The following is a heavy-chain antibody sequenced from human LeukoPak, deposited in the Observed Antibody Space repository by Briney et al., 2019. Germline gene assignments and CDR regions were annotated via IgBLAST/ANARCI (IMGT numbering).Heavy chain of an antibody. V-gene: IGHV4-4*07. J-gene: IGHJ4*02. CDR1: GGSISSYY. Sequence: SETLSLTCTVSGGSISSYYWSWIRQPAGKGQEWIGRIYSSGSTNYNPSLKSRVTMSVDTSKNQFSLKVTSVTAADTAVYYCARRRSGGYVSNVDFDYWGQGTLVTVSS. D-gene: IGHD5-12*01. CDR3: ARRRSGGYVSNVDFDY. CDR2: IYSSGST.